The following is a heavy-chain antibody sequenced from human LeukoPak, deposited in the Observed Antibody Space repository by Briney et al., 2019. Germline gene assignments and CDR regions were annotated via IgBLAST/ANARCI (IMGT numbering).Heavy chain of an antibody. V-gene: IGHV3-23*01. CDR2: ISLNGEPT. D-gene: IGHD6-19*01. CDR3: AQGFSSGWYPY. J-gene: IGHJ4*02. Sequence: PGRSLRLSCPASALTFSNYAMSWVSHAAGSGLEWISAISLNGEPTWYADSVKGRFIFSRDNSKNTLYLQLTSLRAEDTAVYYCAQGFSSGWYPYWGQGSLVSVSS. CDR1: ALTFSNYA.